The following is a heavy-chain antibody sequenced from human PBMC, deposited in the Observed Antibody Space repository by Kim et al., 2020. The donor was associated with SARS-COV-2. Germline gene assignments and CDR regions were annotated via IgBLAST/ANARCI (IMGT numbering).Heavy chain of an antibody. CDR2: ISYDGSNK. CDR3: AKTNSGRVSPPIDY. V-gene: IGHV3-30*18. CDR1: GFTFSSYG. Sequence: GGSLRLSCAASGFTFSSYGMHWVRQAPGKGLEWVAVISYDGSNKYYADSVKGRFTISRDNSKNTLYLQMNSLRAEDTAVYYCAKTNSGRVSPPIDYWGQGTLVTVSS. D-gene: IGHD1-26*01. J-gene: IGHJ4*02.